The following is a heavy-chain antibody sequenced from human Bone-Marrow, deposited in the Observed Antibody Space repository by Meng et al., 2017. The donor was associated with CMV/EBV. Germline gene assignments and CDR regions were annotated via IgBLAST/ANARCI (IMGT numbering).Heavy chain of an antibody. D-gene: IGHD3-22*01. CDR3: ATCTESYYDSRGSFWNF. J-gene: IGHJ4*02. CDR1: GHTFSDYY. Sequence: ASVKVSCKTSGHTFSDYYLHWVRQAPGQGLEWMGWVNPNSGGTIYAQKFQGRVTMTRDTSISTAYMELNGLRSDDTAVYYCATCTESYYDSRGSFWNFWGQGTRVTVSS. CDR2: VNPNSGGT. V-gene: IGHV1-2*02.